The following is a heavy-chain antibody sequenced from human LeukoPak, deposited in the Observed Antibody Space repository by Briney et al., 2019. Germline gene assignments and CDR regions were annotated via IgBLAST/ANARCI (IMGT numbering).Heavy chain of an antibody. V-gene: IGHV1-2*02. D-gene: IGHD5-18*01. CDR1: GYTFTSYD. Sequence: GASVKVSCKASGYTFTSYDISWVRQAPGQGLEWMGWINPNSGGTNYAQKFQGRVTMTRDTSISTAYMELSRLRSDDTAVYYCARDVDTAIARYWGQGTLVTVSS. CDR3: ARDVDTAIARY. J-gene: IGHJ4*02. CDR2: INPNSGGT.